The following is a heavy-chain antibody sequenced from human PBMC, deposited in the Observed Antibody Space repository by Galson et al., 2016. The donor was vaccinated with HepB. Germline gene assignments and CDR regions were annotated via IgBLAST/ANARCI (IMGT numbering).Heavy chain of an antibody. CDR1: GFTVSSNF. CDR3: AREGRTGTSSYMGY. CDR2: IYSGGGT. J-gene: IGHJ4*02. V-gene: IGHV3-53*05. Sequence: SLRLSCAASGFTVSSNFMRWVRQAPGKGLEWVSLIYSGGGTHYVDSVKGRFTISRDNAKNSLYLQMNSLRPADTAFYYCAREGRTGTSSYMGYWGQGTLVTVSS. D-gene: IGHD2-2*01.